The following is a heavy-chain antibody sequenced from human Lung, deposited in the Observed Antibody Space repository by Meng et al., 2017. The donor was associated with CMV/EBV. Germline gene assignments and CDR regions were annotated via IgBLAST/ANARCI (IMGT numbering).Heavy chain of an antibody. CDR3: ARLGGFLNWFDP. D-gene: IGHD2-15*01. V-gene: IGHV4-31*03. J-gene: IGHJ5*02. CDR2: IYYSGST. CDR1: GDSISSRAHY. Sequence: CTVSGDSISSRAHYWTWIRQHPGKGLEWIGYIYYSGSTYSNPSLKSRVTISVETSKNQFSLRLISVTAADTAVYYCARLGGFLNWFDPWGQGTLVTVSS.